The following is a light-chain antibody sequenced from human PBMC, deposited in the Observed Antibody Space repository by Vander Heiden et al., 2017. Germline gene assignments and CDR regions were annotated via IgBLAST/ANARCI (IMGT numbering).Light chain of an antibody. CDR1: SSNFGAGYD. CDR2: GNT. CDR3: QSYDNSLREV. V-gene: IGLV1-40*01. Sequence: QSVLTPPPSVSGAPWQRVTISCNGTSSNFGAGYDVHWYQQLPGTAPKLLIYGNTNRPSGVPDRFSGSKSGTSASLAITGLQAEDEADYYRQSYDNSLREVFGGGTKLTVL. J-gene: IGLJ2*01.